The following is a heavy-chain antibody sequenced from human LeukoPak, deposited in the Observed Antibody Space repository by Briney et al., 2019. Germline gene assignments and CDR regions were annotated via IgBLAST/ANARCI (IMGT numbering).Heavy chain of an antibody. CDR1: GGSISSYY. CDR3: ARHEATVVTLFDAFDI. Sequence: SETLSLTCTVSGGSISSYYWSWIRQPPGKGLEWIGSIYYSGSTYYNPSLKSRVTISVDTSKNQFSLKLSSVTAADTAVYYCARHEATVVTLFDAFDIWGQGTMVTVSS. V-gene: IGHV4-59*05. CDR2: IYYSGST. J-gene: IGHJ3*02. D-gene: IGHD4-23*01.